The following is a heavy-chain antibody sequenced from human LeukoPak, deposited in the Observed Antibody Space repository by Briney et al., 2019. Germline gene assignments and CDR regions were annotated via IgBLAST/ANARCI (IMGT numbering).Heavy chain of an antibody. V-gene: IGHV3-23*01. CDR2: IRGGGGTDT. D-gene: IGHD2/OR15-2a*01. Sequence: PGGSLRLSCVAPGFTFASHGMGWVRQGPGKGLGWVSVIRGGGGTDTYYADSVKGRSTISRDNSKKTLFLQMSSLRAEDTAVYFCAKYHFESSCSLSYFDYWGQGTLVTVSS. CDR1: GFTFASHG. CDR3: AKYHFESSCSLSYFDY. J-gene: IGHJ4*02.